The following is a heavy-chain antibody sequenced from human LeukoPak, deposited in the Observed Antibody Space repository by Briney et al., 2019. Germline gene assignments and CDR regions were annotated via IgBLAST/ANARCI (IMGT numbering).Heavy chain of an antibody. Sequence: GGSLRLSCAASGFTFSTYSMNWVRQAPGKGLEWIAYITKSSSTMTYAEPVKGRFTISRDNAKNLLYLQGSSLRPEDTAVYYCTRDIVANTPGGPLDYWGQGPLVTVSS. V-gene: IGHV3-48*01. CDR2: ITKSSSTM. J-gene: IGHJ4*02. CDR3: TRDIVANTPGGPLDY. CDR1: GFTFSTYS. D-gene: IGHD1-26*01.